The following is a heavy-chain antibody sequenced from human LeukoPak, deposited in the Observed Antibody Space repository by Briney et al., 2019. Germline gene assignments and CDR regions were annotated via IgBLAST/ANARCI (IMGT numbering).Heavy chain of an antibody. CDR2: IYYSGST. Sequence: SETLSLTCTVSGGSISSYYWSWIRQPPGKGLEWIGYIYYSGSTNYNPSLKSRVTISVDTSKNQFSLKLSSVTAADTAVYYCARLYYYYGMDVWGQGTSVTVSS. CDR1: GGSISSYY. CDR3: ARLYYYYGMDV. V-gene: IGHV4-59*08. J-gene: IGHJ6*02.